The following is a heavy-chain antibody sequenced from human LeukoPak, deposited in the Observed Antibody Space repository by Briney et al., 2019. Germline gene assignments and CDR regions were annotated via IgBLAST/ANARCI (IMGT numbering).Heavy chain of an antibody. D-gene: IGHD6-13*01. CDR3: AREYSSSWYAYNWFDP. V-gene: IGHV4-4*07. CDR2: IYYSGST. Sequence: SETLSLTCTVSGGSISSYYWSWIRQPAGKGLEWIGRIYYSGSTNYNPSLKSRVTISVGTSKNQFSLKLSSVTAADTAVYYCAREYSSSWYAYNWFDPWGQGTLVTVSS. CDR1: GGSISSYY. J-gene: IGHJ5*02.